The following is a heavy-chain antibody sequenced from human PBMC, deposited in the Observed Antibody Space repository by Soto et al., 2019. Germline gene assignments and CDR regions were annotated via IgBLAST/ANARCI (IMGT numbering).Heavy chain of an antibody. CDR3: ARQSYCSSTSCYTVDS. J-gene: IGHJ4*02. CDR2: IYLGDSNT. D-gene: IGHD2-2*02. CDR1: GYSLTSYW. V-gene: IGHV5-51*01. Sequence: GESLKISCKGSGYSLTSYWIGWMRQTPGKGLEWMGMIYLGDSNTRYSPYFEGQVTISADKSTTTAYLQWSSLKASDSAMYYCARQSYCSSTSCYTVDSWGQGTLVTVSS.